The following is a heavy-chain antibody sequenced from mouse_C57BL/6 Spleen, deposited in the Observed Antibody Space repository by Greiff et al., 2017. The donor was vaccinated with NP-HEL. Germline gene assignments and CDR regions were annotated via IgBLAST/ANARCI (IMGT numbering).Heavy chain of an antibody. CDR1: GYSFTGYY. CDR3: ARRGRSYAMDY. D-gene: IGHD1-1*01. CDR2: INPSTGGT. V-gene: IGHV1-43*01. J-gene: IGHJ4*01. Sequence: EVHLVESGPELVKPGASVKISCKASGYSFTGYYMHWVKQSSEKSLEWIGEINPSTGGTSYNQKFKGKATLTVDKSSSTAYMQLKSLTSEDSAVYYCARRGRSYAMDYWGQGTSVTVSS.